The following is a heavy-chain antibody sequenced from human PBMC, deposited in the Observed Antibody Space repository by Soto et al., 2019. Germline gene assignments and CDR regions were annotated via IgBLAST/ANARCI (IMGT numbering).Heavy chain of an antibody. CDR3: AIGDRSSWIGNH. J-gene: IGHJ4*02. D-gene: IGHD6-6*01. Sequence: QVHLVQSGAEVTKAGSSVKVSCKASGGTFSSHAFSWVRQAPGQGLEWVGGIIPIFETANYAQEFQGRVTISADESTNTVTLELNNLRSADTAIYFCAIGDRSSWIGNHWGPGTQVTVS. V-gene: IGHV1-69*01. CDR1: GGTFSSHA. CDR2: IIPIFETA.